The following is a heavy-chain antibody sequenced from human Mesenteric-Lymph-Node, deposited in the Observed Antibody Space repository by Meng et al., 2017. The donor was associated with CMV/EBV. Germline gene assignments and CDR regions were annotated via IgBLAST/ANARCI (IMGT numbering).Heavy chain of an antibody. CDR1: GLTFSDYG. CDR3: AKSGVVDATPLTH. CDR2: IHYDGRNK. Sequence: GGSLRLSCAASGLTFSDYGMHWVRQAAGKGLEWVTFIHYDGRNKYYADSVRGRFTISRDNSKNMLYLQMNSLRAEDTAVYFCAKSGVVDATPLTHWGQGTLVTVSS. J-gene: IGHJ4*02. D-gene: IGHD2-15*01. V-gene: IGHV3-30*02.